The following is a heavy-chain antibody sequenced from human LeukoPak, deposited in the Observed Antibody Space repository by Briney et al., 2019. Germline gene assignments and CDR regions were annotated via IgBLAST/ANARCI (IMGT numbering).Heavy chain of an antibody. CDR3: ARGGGYGEISFDY. V-gene: IGHV4-30-2*01. D-gene: IGHD3-10*01. CDR1: GGSISSGGYS. Sequence: SQTLSLTCAVAGGSISSGGYSWSWIRQPPGKGLQWIGYIYHSGSTYYNPSLNSRVTISVDRSKNEFSLKLSSVTAADTAVYYCARGGGYGEISFDYWGQGTLVTVSS. J-gene: IGHJ4*02. CDR2: IYHSGST.